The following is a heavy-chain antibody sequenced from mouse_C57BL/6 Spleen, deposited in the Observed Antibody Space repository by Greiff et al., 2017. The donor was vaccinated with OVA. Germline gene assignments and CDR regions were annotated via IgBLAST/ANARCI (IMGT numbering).Heavy chain of an antibody. Sequence: VQLQQPGAELVKPGASVKLSCKASGYTFTSYWMHWVKQRPGRGLEWIGRIDPNSGGTTYNEKFKSKATLTVDKPSSTAYMQLSSLTSEDSAVYYCARLDDYDDPAFAYWGQGTLVTVSA. D-gene: IGHD2-4*01. CDR3: ARLDDYDDPAFAY. V-gene: IGHV1-72*01. CDR1: GYTFTSYW. CDR2: IDPNSGGT. J-gene: IGHJ3*01.